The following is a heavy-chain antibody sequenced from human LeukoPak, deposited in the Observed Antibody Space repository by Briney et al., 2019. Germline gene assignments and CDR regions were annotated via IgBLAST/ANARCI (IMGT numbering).Heavy chain of an antibody. CDR1: GFTFSDYW. CDR2: IDWDDDK. CDR3: ALARTGTYSAY. V-gene: IGHV2-70*11. Sequence: LRLSCAASGFTFSDYWMHWIRQPPGKALEWLARIDWDDDKYYSTSLKTRLTISKDTSKNQVVLTMTNMDPVDTATYYCALARTGTYSAYWGQGTLVTVSS. J-gene: IGHJ4*02. D-gene: IGHD1/OR15-1a*01.